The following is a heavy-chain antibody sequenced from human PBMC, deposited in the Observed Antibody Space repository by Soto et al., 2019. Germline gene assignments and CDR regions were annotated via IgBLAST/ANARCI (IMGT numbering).Heavy chain of an antibody. V-gene: IGHV2-5*02. CDR2: IYWDDDK. CDR1: GSSLSSSGVG. J-gene: IGHJ6*03. D-gene: IGHD2-15*01. CDR3: RWHCSGARCDSAVSLGRYTHYDTEV. Sequence: QITLKQSGPTLVKPTQTLTLTCTLSGSSLSSSGVGVGWIRQSPGRALEWLALIYWDDDKRYSPSLKDRFNITQDTSQTHVVFTLTTLDPVHTGTYYCRWHCSGARCDSAVSLGRYTHYDTEVWGIGTAVTVSS.